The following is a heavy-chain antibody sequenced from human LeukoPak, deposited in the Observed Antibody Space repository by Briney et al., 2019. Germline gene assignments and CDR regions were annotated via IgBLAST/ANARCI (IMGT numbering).Heavy chain of an antibody. V-gene: IGHV1-69*04. CDR1: GGTFSSYA. CDR2: IIPILGIA. CDR3: ARELIDGYNYHYFDN. D-gene: IGHD5-12*01. J-gene: IGHJ4*02. Sequence: SVKVSCKASGGTFSSYAISWVRQAPGQGLEWMGRIIPILGIANYAQKFQGRVTITADKSTSAAYMELSSLRSEDTAVYYCARELIDGYNYHYFDNWGQGTLVTVSS.